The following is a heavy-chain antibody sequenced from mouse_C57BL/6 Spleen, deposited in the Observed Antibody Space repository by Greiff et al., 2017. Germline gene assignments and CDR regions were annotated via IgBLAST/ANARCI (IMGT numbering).Heavy chain of an antibody. Sequence: VKLKQPGTELVKPGASVKLSCKASGYTFTSYWMHWVKQRPGQGLEWIGNINPSNGGTNYNEKFESMATLTVDKSSSTAYMQLSSLTSEDSAVYYCARTKTAQSYFDYWGQGTTLTVSS. J-gene: IGHJ2*01. D-gene: IGHD3-2*02. V-gene: IGHV1-53*01. CDR2: INPSNGGT. CDR3: ARTKTAQSYFDY. CDR1: GYTFTSYW.